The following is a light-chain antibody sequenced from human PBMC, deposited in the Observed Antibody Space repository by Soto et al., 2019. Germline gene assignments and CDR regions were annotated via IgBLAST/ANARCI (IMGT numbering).Light chain of an antibody. CDR1: QSVSSN. CDR3: QQYNNWWT. Sequence: VMTLSPATLSVSTGERGTISFRASQSVSSNLAWYQQKPGQAPRLLIYGASTRATGIPARFSGSGSGTEFTLTISSLQSEDFAVYYCQQYNNWWTFGQGTKVDIK. J-gene: IGKJ1*01. V-gene: IGKV3-15*01. CDR2: GAS.